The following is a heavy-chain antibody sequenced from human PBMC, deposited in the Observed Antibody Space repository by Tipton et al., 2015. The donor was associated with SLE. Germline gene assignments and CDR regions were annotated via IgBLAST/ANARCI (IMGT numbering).Heavy chain of an antibody. V-gene: IGHV4-39*07. CDR3: ARNKAVAGTVIEY. D-gene: IGHD6-19*01. CDR2: IYYSGTT. CDR1: RGSISICHSY. J-gene: IGHJ4*02. Sequence: TLSLTCTVSRGSISICHSYWGWVRQAPGKGLVWIGTIYYSGTTYYNPSLVDRVSISLDTSKNQFSLKLNSVTAADTALYYCARNKAVAGTVIEYWGPGTLVTVSS.